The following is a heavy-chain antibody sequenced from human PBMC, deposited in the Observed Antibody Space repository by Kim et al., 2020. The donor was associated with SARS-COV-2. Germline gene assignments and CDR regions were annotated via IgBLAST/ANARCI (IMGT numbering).Heavy chain of an antibody. Sequence: GGSLRLSCAASGFTFSSYGMHWVRQAPGKGLEWVAVIWYDGSNKYYADSVKGRFTISRDNSKNTLYLQMNSLRAEDTAVYYCASGGQYSKFDYWGQGTLVTVSS. D-gene: IGHD6-6*01. V-gene: IGHV3-33*01. J-gene: IGHJ4*02. CDR3: ASGGQYSKFDY. CDR2: IWYDGSNK. CDR1: GFTFSSYG.